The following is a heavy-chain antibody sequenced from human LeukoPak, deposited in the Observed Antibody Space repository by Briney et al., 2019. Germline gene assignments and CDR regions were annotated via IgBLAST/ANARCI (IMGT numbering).Heavy chain of an antibody. CDR3: ARDPYSGSYGADYYYYMDV. D-gene: IGHD1-26*01. CDR1: GFTFSSYE. CDR2: ISSSGSTI. Sequence: QPGGSLRLSCAASGFTFSSYEMNWVRQAPGKGLEWVSYISSSGSTIYYADSVKGRFTISRDNAKNSLYLQMNSLRAEDTAVYYCARDPYSGSYGADYYYYMDVWGKGTTVTISS. V-gene: IGHV3-48*03. J-gene: IGHJ6*03.